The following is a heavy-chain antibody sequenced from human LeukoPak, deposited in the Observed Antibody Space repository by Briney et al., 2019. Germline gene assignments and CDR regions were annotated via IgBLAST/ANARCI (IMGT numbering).Heavy chain of an antibody. D-gene: IGHD6-19*01. CDR1: GCGVAGCG. J-gene: IGHJ4*02. CDR3: ARAPGYSSGWPGSYYFDY. CDR2: ISAYNGNT. Sequence: NVAWKAGGCGVAGCGDSGGRRAPGQGLDWMGWISAYNGNTNCAQKLQGRVTMTTETSTRTAYLELRSLRSDDTAVYYCARAPGYSSGWPGSYYFDYWGQGTLVTVSS. V-gene: IGHV1-18*04.